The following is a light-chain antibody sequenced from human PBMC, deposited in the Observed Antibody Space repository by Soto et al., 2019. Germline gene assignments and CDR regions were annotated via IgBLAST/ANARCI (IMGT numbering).Light chain of an antibody. CDR2: GAS. V-gene: IGKV3-20*01. CDR1: QSVSSSY. Sequence: EIVLTQSPGTLSLSPGERATLSCRASQSVSSSYLAWYQQKPGQAPMLLIYGASSRATVIPDRFSGSGSGKDFTLTISRLEPEDFAVYYCQQYGSSTLVAFGQGTKVEIK. CDR3: QQYGSSTLVA. J-gene: IGKJ1*01.